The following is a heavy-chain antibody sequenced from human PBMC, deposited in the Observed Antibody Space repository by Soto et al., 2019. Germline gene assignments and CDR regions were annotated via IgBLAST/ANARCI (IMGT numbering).Heavy chain of an antibody. CDR2: ISYDGTTQ. CDR3: AIQDVMITFGGVIAPLDY. V-gene: IGHV3-30*12. Sequence: GGSLRLSCAASGFTFSYYGMHLVRQAPGKGPEWLAVISYDGTTQHYADSVKGRFTISRDNTKNTLYLQMNSLRAEDTAVYYCAIQDVMITFGGVIAPLDYWGQGTLVTVSS. CDR1: GFTFSYYG. D-gene: IGHD3-16*02. J-gene: IGHJ4*02.